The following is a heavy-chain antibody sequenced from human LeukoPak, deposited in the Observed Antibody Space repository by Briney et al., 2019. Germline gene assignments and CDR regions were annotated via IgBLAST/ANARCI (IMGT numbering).Heavy chain of an antibody. V-gene: IGHV4-34*01. D-gene: IGHD2-21*02. Sequence: ETLSLTCAVYGGSFSGYYWSWIRQPPGKGLAWIGEINHSGSTNYNPSLKSRVTISVDTSKNQFSLKLSSVTAADTAVYYCARTYSHIVVVTATSSYYFDCWGQGTLVTVSS. CDR2: INHSGST. CDR3: ARTYSHIVVVTATSSYYFDC. J-gene: IGHJ4*02. CDR1: GGSFSGYY.